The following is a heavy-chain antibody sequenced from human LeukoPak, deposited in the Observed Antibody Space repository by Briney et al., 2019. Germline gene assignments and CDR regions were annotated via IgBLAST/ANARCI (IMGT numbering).Heavy chain of an antibody. CDR1: GGSXSSYY. CDR3: ARGPHYALGIYFDY. D-gene: IGHD7-27*01. CDR2: IYTSGST. J-gene: IGHJ4*02. Sequence: VSGGSXSSYYWSWIRQPAGKGLEWIGRIYTSGSTNYNPSLKSRVTMSVDTSKNQFSLKLSSVTAADTAVYYCARGPHYALGIYFDYWGQGTLVTVSS. V-gene: IGHV4-4*07.